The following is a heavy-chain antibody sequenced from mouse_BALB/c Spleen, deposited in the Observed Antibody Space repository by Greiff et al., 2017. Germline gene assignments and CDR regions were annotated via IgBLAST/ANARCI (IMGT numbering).Heavy chain of an antibody. V-gene: IGHV3-6*02. CDR1: GYSITSGYY. J-gene: IGHJ4*01. D-gene: IGHD2-14*01. CDR2: ISYDGSN. Sequence: ESGPGLVKPSQSLSLTCSVTGYSITSGYYWNWIRQFPGNKLEWMGYISYDGSNNYNPSLKNRISITRDTSKNQFFLKLNSVTTEDTATYYCARGDYRYGGYAMDYWGQGTSVTVSS. CDR3: ARGDYRYGGYAMDY.